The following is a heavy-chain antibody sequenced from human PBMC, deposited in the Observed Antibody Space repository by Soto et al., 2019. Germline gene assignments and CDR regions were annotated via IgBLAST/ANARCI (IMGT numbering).Heavy chain of an antibody. J-gene: IGHJ5*02. CDR3: XXXXXXXXXXXXFDP. CDR2: IYHSGTT. CDR1: GGSISSGGYY. Sequence: QVQLQESGPGLVKPSQTLSLTCTVSGGSISSGGYYWSWIRQHPGKGLEWIGYIYHSGTTYYNPSLKSRVTISVDTXKNQXSLKLXXVXXXXXXXXXXXXXXXXXXXXXFDPWGQGTLVTVSS. V-gene: IGHV4-31*03.